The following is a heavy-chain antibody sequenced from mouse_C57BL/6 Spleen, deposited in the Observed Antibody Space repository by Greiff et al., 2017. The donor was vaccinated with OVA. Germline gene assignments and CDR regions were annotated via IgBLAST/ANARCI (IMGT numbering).Heavy chain of an antibody. CDR2: IYPRSGNT. CDR3: AREGYHEEVYYAMDY. V-gene: IGHV1-81*01. Sequence: VQLVESGAELARPGASVKLSCKASGYTFTSYGISWVKQRTGQGLEWIGEIYPRSGNTYYNEKFKGKATLTADKSSSTAYMELRSLTSEDSAVYFCAREGYHEEVYYAMDYWGQGTSVTVSS. J-gene: IGHJ4*01. D-gene: IGHD5-1-1*01. CDR1: GYTFTSYG.